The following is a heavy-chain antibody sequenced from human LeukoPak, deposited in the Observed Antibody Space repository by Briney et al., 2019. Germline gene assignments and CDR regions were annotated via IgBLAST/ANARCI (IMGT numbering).Heavy chain of an antibody. V-gene: IGHV1-18*01. CDR2: ISAYNGNT. D-gene: IGHD3-10*01. CDR3: ARDRLDLRFGELHLNY. Sequence: ASVKVSCKASGYTDTTYGITWVRQAPGQGLEWMGWISAYNGNTNYAQKLQGRVTMTRDMSTSTVYMELSSLRSEDTAVYYCARDRLDLRFGELHLNYWGQGTLVTVSS. J-gene: IGHJ4*02. CDR1: GYTDTTYG.